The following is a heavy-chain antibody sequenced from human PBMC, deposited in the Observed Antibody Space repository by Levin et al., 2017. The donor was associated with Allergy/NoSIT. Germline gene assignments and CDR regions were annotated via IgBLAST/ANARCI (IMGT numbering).Heavy chain of an antibody. CDR3: ARDANMTIFGVLQNFHYSGMDV. J-gene: IGHJ6*02. CDR1: GFPFDTPW. Sequence: SGGSLRLSCAASGFPFDTPWMHWVRQAPGKGLVWVSRINGDGSSTTYADSVKGRFTVSRDNAKKTLYLQLNSLRAEDTAVYYCARDANMTIFGVLQNFHYSGMDVWGQGTTVTVSS. CDR2: INGDGSST. D-gene: IGHD3-3*01. V-gene: IGHV3-74*03.